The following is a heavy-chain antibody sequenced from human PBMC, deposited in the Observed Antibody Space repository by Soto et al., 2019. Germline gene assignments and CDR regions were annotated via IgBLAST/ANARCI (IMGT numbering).Heavy chain of an antibody. D-gene: IGHD3-10*01. J-gene: IGHJ5*02. CDR3: ARASGLSIYNWFDP. Sequence: SETLSLTCSISNGSIGGFYWNWIRQSPEKGLEWIGQIYFSGSTIYSPSFQSRVTLSVDSSKSQVALRLTSVTAADTAVYFCARASGLSIYNWFDPWGQGILVTVSS. CDR1: NGSIGGFY. V-gene: IGHV4-59*01. CDR2: IYFSGST.